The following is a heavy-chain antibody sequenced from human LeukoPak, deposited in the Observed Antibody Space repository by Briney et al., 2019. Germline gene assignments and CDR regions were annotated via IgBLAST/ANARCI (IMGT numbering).Heavy chain of an antibody. CDR1: GFTFSTYW. V-gene: IGHV3-74*03. CDR3: ARSRRAYSNGPFDY. J-gene: IGHJ4*02. D-gene: IGHD4-11*01. CDR2: ISSDGIDT. Sequence: GGSLRLSCADSGFTFSTYWMHWVRQAPGKGLVWVSRISSDGIDTTYADSVKGRFTISRDNSKNTLFLQMNSLRAEDTAVYYCARSRRAYSNGPFDYWGQGTLVTVSS.